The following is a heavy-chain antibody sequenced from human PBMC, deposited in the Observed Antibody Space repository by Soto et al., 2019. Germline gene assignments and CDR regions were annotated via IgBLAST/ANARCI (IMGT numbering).Heavy chain of an antibody. CDR2: IYYSGST. CDR3: ARFLERDYYYYMDV. D-gene: IGHD3-3*01. J-gene: IGHJ6*03. CDR1: GGSISSGGYY. Sequence: QVQLQESGPGLVKPSQTLSLPCTVSGGSISSGGYYWSWIRQHPGKGLEWIGYIYYSGSTYYNPSLKSRGTISVDTSKNQLSLKLSSVTAADMAVFYCARFLERDYYYYMDVWGKGTTVTVSS. V-gene: IGHV4-31*03.